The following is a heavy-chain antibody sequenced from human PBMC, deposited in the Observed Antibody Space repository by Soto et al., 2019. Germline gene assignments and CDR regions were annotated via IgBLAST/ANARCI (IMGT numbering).Heavy chain of an antibody. D-gene: IGHD6-6*01. J-gene: IGHJ4*02. V-gene: IGHV3-11*01. CDR2: ISSSGSTI. Sequence: TGRCLRLSCAASGCTFSDYYMSWILQGPWKGLEWVSYISSSGSTIYYADSVNGRFTISRDNAKNSLYLQMNSLRAEDTAVYYCARDSSRSSSLYFDYWGQGTLVTVSS. CDR3: ARDSSRSSSLYFDY. CDR1: GCTFSDYY.